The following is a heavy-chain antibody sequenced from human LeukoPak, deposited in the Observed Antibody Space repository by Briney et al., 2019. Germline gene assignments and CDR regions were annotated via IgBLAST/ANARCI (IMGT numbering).Heavy chain of an antibody. CDR1: GGSISSYY. CDR2: IYYSGST. Sequence: NPSETLSLTCTVSGGSISSYYWSWIRQPPGKGLEWIGCIYYSGSTNYNPSLKSRVTISVDTSKNQFSLKLSSVTAADTAVYYCARLGDYYGSGSPVDYWGQGTLVTVSS. J-gene: IGHJ4*02. V-gene: IGHV4-59*01. D-gene: IGHD3-10*01. CDR3: ARLGDYYGSGSPVDY.